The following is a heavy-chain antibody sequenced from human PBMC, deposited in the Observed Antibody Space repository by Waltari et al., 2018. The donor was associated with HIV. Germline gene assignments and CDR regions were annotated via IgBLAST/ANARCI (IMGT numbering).Heavy chain of an antibody. Sequence: QVQLVESGGGVVEPGGSLRLSCAAPGFTFRKSGIHWVRQASGKGLEWVAFIHYDGLNKDSADSVKGRFTISRDNSKNTVYLHMNSLRAEDTAVYYCVKTGVGGRFFHYWGQGTLVTVSS. CDR3: VKTGVGGRFFHY. CDR2: IHYDGLNK. CDR1: GFTFRKSG. J-gene: IGHJ4*02. D-gene: IGHD1-26*01. V-gene: IGHV3-30*02.